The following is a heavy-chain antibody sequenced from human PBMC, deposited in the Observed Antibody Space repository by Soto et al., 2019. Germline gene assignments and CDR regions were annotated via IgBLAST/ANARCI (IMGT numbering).Heavy chain of an antibody. J-gene: IGHJ4*02. CDR1: GASIGSADW. Sequence: QVQLQESGPGLVMPSVTLSLTCAVAGASIGSADWWNWVRQPPGKGLEWIGEIYHGGTTIYNPSLKSRVTISVDESKNHFSLKLTSVTAADTAVYYCARDFKAPDDAWAFDSWGQGTLVTVSS. V-gene: IGHV4-4*02. CDR3: ARDFKAPDDAWAFDS. CDR2: IYHGGTT. D-gene: IGHD3-16*01.